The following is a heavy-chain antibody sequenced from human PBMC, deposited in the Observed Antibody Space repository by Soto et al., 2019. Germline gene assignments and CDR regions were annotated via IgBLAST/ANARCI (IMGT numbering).Heavy chain of an antibody. CDR1: GGSFSGYY. J-gene: IGHJ6*02. D-gene: IGHD6-6*01. CDR3: ARLLNSSPTADFYGMDV. CDR2: INHSGST. Sequence: SETLSLTCAVYGGSFSGYYWSWIRQPPGKGLEWIGEINHSGSTNYNPSLKSRVTISVDTSKNQFSLKLSSVTAADTAVYYCARLLNSSPTADFYGMDVWGQGTTVTVSS. V-gene: IGHV4-34*01.